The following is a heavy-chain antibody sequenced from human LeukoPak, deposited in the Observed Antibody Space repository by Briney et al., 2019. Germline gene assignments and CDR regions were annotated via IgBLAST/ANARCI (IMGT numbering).Heavy chain of an antibody. D-gene: IGHD6-13*01. CDR3: ARATGGAAAADFDP. Sequence: PSETLSLTCTVSGGSISSYYWSWIRQPPGKGLEWIGYINYSGSTKYNPSLKSRVTISVDTSKNHFSLKLTSVTAADTAVYYCARATGGAAAADFDPWGQGTLVTVSS. CDR2: INYSGST. J-gene: IGHJ5*02. CDR1: GGSISSYY. V-gene: IGHV4-59*12.